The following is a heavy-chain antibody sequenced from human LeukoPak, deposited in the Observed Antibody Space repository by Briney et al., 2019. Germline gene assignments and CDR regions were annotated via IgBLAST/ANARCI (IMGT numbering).Heavy chain of an antibody. V-gene: IGHV1-2*02. Sequence: GASVKVSCKASGYTLTDYYMHWVRQAPGQGLEWMGWINPNSGGTNYAQRFQGRVTMTRDTSMSTAYMEMSRLRYDDTAVYYCARGQEVYSDYWGQGTLSPSPQ. D-gene: IGHD4-11*01. CDR1: GYTLTDYY. CDR2: INPNSGGT. J-gene: IGHJ4*02. CDR3: ARGQEVYSDY.